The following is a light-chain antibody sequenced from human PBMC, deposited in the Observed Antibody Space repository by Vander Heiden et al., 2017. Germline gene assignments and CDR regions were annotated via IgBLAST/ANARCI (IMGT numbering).Light chain of an antibody. CDR2: DVS. V-gene: IGLV2-14*01. Sequence: QPALTQPASVSGSPGQSITISCTGTSNDVGGYDYASWYQQHPGKAPKLMIYDVSDRPSGVSNRFSGSKSGNTASLTISGLQAEDEAHYYCCSYTSSSTLVFGGGTKLTVL. CDR3: CSYTSSSTLV. J-gene: IGLJ2*01. CDR1: SNDVGGYDY.